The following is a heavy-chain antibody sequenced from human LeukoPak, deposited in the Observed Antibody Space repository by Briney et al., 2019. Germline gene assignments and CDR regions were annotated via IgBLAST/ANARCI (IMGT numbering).Heavy chain of an antibody. D-gene: IGHD3-22*01. J-gene: IGHJ4*02. CDR3: AKVTSSGYYYPAGVDY. CDR1: GFTFSNAW. CDR2: TSYEGSNK. Sequence: GGSLRLSCAASGFTFSNAWMSWVRQAPGKGLEWVAVTSYEGSNKYYADSVKGRFTISRDNSKNTLYLQMNSLRAEDTAVYYCAKVTSSGYYYPAGVDYWGQGSLVTVSS. V-gene: IGHV3-30*18.